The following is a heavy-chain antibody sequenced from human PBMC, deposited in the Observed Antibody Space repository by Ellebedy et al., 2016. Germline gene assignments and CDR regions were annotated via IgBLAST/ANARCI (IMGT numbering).Heavy chain of an antibody. J-gene: IGHJ4*02. Sequence: GESLKISCAASGFSFNSHAMHWVRQLPGKGLEWAAGISHDGSNPYYPASVKGRFTISRDNSKDTLYLQMSSLRAEDTAVYYCVSEVGVREFDNWGQGTLVTVSS. CDR3: VSEVGVREFDN. D-gene: IGHD3-10*01. CDR2: ISHDGSNP. CDR1: GFSFNSHA. V-gene: IGHV3-30-3*01.